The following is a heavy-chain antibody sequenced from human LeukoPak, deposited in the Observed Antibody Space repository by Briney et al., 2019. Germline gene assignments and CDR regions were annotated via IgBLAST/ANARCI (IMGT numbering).Heavy chain of an antibody. D-gene: IGHD2-2*01. J-gene: IGHJ4*02. CDR1: GFTFRSYS. CDR3: ARVSGVVPAATLDF. Sequence: GGSLRLSCAASGFTFRSYSMNWVRQAPGKGLEWVSSISTGSSYISYADSVKGRFTISRDNAKNSLYLQMNSLRAEDTAVYYCARVSGVVPAATLDFWGQGALATVSS. CDR2: ISTGSSYI. V-gene: IGHV3-21*01.